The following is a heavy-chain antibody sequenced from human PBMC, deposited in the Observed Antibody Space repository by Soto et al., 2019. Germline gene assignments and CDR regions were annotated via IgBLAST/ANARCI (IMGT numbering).Heavy chain of an antibody. V-gene: IGHV3-9*01. Sequence: SGGSLRLSCAASGFTFDDYAMHWVRQAPGKGLEWVSGISWNSGSIGYADSVKGRFTISRDNAKNSLYLQMNSLRAEDTALYYCAKDTGIAVAGMPNDAFDIWGQGTMVTVSS. J-gene: IGHJ3*02. D-gene: IGHD6-19*01. CDR3: AKDTGIAVAGMPNDAFDI. CDR1: GFTFDDYA. CDR2: ISWNSGSI.